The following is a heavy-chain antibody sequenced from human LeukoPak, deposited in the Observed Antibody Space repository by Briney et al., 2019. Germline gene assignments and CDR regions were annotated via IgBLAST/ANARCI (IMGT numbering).Heavy chain of an antibody. CDR3: TRALFDLVVSEPYYYYMDV. D-gene: IGHD3-9*01. V-gene: IGHV3-11*01. CDR2: ISSSGNII. J-gene: IGHJ6*03. CDR1: GFIFSDYY. Sequence: PGGSLRLSCAASGFIFSDYYMNWIRQAPGKGLEWVSYISSSGNIIYYADSVKGRFTISRDNAKNSLYLQMNSLRAEDTAVYYCTRALFDLVVSEPYYYYMDVWGKGTTVTISS.